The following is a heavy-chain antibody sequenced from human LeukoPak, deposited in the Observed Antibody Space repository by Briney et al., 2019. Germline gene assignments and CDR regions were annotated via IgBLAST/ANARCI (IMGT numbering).Heavy chain of an antibody. CDR2: MNPNSGNT. Sequence: ASVKVSCKTSGYSFSSHEINWVRQPPGQGLEWMGWMNPNSGNTAYAQKFQGRITMTRDASIRTAYMELNSLRSEDTAVYYCVRLFVQEPSGWFDPWGQGTLVTVS. J-gene: IGHJ5*02. V-gene: IGHV1-8*01. D-gene: IGHD3-10*01. CDR3: VRLFVQEPSGWFDP. CDR1: GYSFSSHE.